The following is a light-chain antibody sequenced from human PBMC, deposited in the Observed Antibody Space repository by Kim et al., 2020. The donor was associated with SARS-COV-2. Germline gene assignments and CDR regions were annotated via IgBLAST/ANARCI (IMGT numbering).Light chain of an antibody. CDR3: KQYVSSPTT. CDR1: QTVSTSD. V-gene: IGKV3-20*01. Sequence: APEESSTPAARASQTVSTSDIAWDQEKPAQTPRLVIDNESRRANGIPDRVSGSGSGTDFTLTDSRREPEDIAGYNRKQYVSSPTTFGGGPRLEFK. J-gene: IGKJ4*01. CDR2: NES.